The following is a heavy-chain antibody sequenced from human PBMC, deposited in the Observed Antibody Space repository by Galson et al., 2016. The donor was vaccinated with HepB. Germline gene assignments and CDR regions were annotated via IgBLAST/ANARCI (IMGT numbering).Heavy chain of an antibody. CDR1: GLTLDPYA. CDR3: AKGTTYSTSRGPNDY. D-gene: IGHD5-18*01. Sequence: SLRLSCAASGLTLDPYAMHWVRQPPGKGLEWVSGISYNSGVKAYADSVKGRFTISRDNAKNALYLQMNSLRAEDTAVYFCAKGTTYSTSRGPNDYWGQGTLVIVSS. J-gene: IGHJ4*02. V-gene: IGHV3-9*01. CDR2: ISYNSGVK.